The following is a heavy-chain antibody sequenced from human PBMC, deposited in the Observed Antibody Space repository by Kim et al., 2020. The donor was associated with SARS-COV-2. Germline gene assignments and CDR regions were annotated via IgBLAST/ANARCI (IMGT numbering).Heavy chain of an antibody. V-gene: IGHV1-18*01. CDR3: ARSIEKFGGVIAQEDY. CDR1: GYTFTSYG. Sequence: ASVKVSCKASGYTFTSYGISWVRQAPGQGLEWMGWISAYNGNTNYAQKLQGRVTMTTDTSTSTAYMELRSLRSDDTAVYYCARSIEKFGGVIAQEDYWGQGTLVTVSS. CDR2: ISAYNGNT. J-gene: IGHJ4*02. D-gene: IGHD3-16*02.